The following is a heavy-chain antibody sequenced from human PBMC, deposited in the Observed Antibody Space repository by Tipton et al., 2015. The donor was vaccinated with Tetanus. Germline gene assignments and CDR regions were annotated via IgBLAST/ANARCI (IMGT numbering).Heavy chain of an antibody. J-gene: IGHJ4*02. Sequence: LRLSCTVSGGSISSGGYYWSWIRQHPGKGLEWIGDIYYSGSTYYNPSLKSRVTISVDTSENHFSLKLNSVTAADTAVYFCARDQARGARGWNYFDYWGQGIQVTVSS. D-gene: IGHD1-26*01. CDR1: GGSISSGGYY. CDR3: ARDQARGARGWNYFDY. CDR2: IYYSGST. V-gene: IGHV4-31*03.